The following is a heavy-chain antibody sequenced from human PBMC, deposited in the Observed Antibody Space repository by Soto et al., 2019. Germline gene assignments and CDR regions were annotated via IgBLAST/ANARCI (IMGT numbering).Heavy chain of an antibody. CDR3: ARDHRSSFYYYMDV. Sequence: PGGSLRLSCAASGFTFSSYSMNWVRQAPGKGLEWVSSISSSSSYIYYADSVKGRFTISRDNAKNSLYLQMNSLRAEDTAVYYCARDHRSSFYYYMDVWDKGTTVTVSS. D-gene: IGHD6-6*01. CDR1: GFTFSSYS. V-gene: IGHV3-21*01. CDR2: ISSSSSYI. J-gene: IGHJ6*03.